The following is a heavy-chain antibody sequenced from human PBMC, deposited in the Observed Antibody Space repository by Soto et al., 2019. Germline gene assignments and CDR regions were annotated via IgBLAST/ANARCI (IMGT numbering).Heavy chain of an antibody. D-gene: IGHD1-1*01. CDR1: GASIRGFY. V-gene: IGHV4-4*07. J-gene: IGHJ5*02. CDR2: IYATGST. Sequence: QVQLQESGPGLVKPSETLSLTCTVSGASIRGFYWSWIRKSAGKGLEWIGRIYATGSTDYNPSLKSRVMMSVDKSKKQFSLKLRSVTAADTAVYYCVRDGTKTLRDWFDPWGQGMSVTVSS. CDR3: VRDGTKTLRDWFDP.